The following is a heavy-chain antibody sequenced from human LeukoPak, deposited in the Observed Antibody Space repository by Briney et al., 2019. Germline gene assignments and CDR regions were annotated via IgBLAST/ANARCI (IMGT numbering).Heavy chain of an antibody. CDR1: GGSISSYY. CDR2: IYYGGST. D-gene: IGHD6-19*01. Sequence: KTSETLSLTCTVSGGSISSYYWSWIRQPPGKGLEWLGYIYYGGSTNYNPSLKSRVTISVDTSKNQFSLKLSSVTAADTAVYYCARSAGYSSGWFTHYYYYGMDVWGQGTTVTVSS. CDR3: ARSAGYSSGWFTHYYYYGMDV. V-gene: IGHV4-59*08. J-gene: IGHJ6*02.